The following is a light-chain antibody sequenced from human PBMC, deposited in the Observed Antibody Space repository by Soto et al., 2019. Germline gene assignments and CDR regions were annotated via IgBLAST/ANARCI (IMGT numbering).Light chain of an antibody. Sequence: QSVLTQPPSVSGAPGQSITISCTGTSSDVGSGSHNLVSWYQQRPGKAPKVMIYEGTKRPSGVSNRFSGSKSGNTASLTISGLQAEDEADYYCCSYAGSFTYVFGTGTKLTVL. J-gene: IGLJ1*01. CDR3: CSYAGSFTYV. V-gene: IGLV2-23*01. CDR1: SSDVGSGSHNL. CDR2: EGT.